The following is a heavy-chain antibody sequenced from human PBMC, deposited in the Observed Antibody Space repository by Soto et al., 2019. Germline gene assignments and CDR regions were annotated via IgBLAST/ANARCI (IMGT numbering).Heavy chain of an antibody. D-gene: IGHD4-17*01. CDR3: ARVQRWGYGYGDYGAS. J-gene: IGHJ5*02. CDR2: INRHGDST. CDR1: GFGFDEYG. V-gene: IGHV3-20*04. Sequence: EVYLVESGGGVVRPGGSLRLSCAASGFGFDEYGMSWVRQGPGKGLEWVSGINRHGDSTGYADSVKGRFTISRDNAKNSLYLEMSGLRAEDTAFYYCARVQRWGYGYGDYGASWGQGTLVTVSS.